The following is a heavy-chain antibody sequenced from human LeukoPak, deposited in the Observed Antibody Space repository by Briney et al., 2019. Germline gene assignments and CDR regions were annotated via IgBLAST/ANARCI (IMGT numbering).Heavy chain of an antibody. CDR3: ASLLGYCSSTSCLGDGMDV. Sequence: KPSETLSLTCAVYGGSFSGYYWSWIRQPPGKGLEWIGEINHSGSTNYNPSLKSRVTISVDTSKSQFSLKLSSVTAADTAVYYCASLLGYCSSTSCLGDGMDVWGQGTTVTVSS. D-gene: IGHD2-2*01. CDR1: GGSFSGYY. CDR2: INHSGST. J-gene: IGHJ6*02. V-gene: IGHV4-34*01.